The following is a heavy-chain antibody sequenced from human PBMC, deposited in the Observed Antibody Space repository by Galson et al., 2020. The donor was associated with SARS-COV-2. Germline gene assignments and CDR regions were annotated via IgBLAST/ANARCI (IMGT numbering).Heavy chain of an antibody. V-gene: IGHV3-64D*06. CDR1: GFTFSSYD. D-gene: IGHD7-27*01. J-gene: IGHJ1*01. CDR3: VKDHGDPTNTDAEYFQH. Sequence: GGSLRLSCAASGFTFSSYDMHWVRQAPGKGLEYVSAISSNGGSTYYADSVKGRFTISRDNSKNTLYLQMSSLRAEDTAVYYCVKDHGDPTNTDAEYFQHWGQGTLVTVSS. CDR2: ISSNGGST.